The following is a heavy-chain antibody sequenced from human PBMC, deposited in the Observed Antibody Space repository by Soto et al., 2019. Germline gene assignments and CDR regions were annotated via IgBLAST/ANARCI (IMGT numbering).Heavy chain of an antibody. CDR3: ARHWYSSGWYQVDAFDI. Sequence: QVQLQESGPGLVKPSETLSLTCTVSGGSISSYYWSWIRQPPGKGLEWIGYIYYSGSTNYNPSLKSRVTISVDTSKNQFSLKLNSVTAADTAVYYCARHWYSSGWYQVDAFDIWGQGTMVTVSS. V-gene: IGHV4-59*08. CDR1: GGSISSYY. CDR2: IYYSGST. J-gene: IGHJ3*02. D-gene: IGHD6-19*01.